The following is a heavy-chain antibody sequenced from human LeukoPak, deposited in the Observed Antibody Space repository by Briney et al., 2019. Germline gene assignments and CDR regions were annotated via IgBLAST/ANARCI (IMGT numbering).Heavy chain of an antibody. CDR1: GFTFSTYE. Sequence: GGSLRLSCAASGFTFSTYEMNWVRQAPGKGLEWVSYISSSGSPIYYADPVKGRFTISRDNAKNSLSLQMNSLRAEDTAVYYCAREGYSSAWGFFDYWGQGILVTVSS. CDR2: ISSSGSPI. D-gene: IGHD6-25*01. CDR3: AREGYSSAWGFFDY. V-gene: IGHV3-48*03. J-gene: IGHJ4*02.